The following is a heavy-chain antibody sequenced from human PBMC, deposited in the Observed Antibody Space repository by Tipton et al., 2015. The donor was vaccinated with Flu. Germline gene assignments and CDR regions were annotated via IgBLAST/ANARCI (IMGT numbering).Heavy chain of an antibody. V-gene: IGHV4-59*08. CDR3: ARHCSSTSCYNAFDI. J-gene: IGHJ3*02. CDR2: IYYSGST. CDR1: GGSISSYY. D-gene: IGHD2-2*02. Sequence: LRLSCTVSGGSISSYYWSWIRQPPGKGLEWIGYIYYSGSTNYNPSLKSRVTISVDTSKNQFSLKLSSVTAADTAVYYCARHCSSTSCYNAFDIWGQGTMVTVSS.